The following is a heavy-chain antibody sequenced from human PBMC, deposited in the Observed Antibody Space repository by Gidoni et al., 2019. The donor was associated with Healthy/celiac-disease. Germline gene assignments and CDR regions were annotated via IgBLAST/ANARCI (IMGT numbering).Heavy chain of an antibody. J-gene: IGHJ6*02. D-gene: IGHD3-3*01. CDR2: INPNSGGT. V-gene: IGHV1-2*04. Sequence: QVQLVQSGAEVKKPGASVKVSCKASGYTFTGYYMHWVRQAPGQGLEWMGWINPNSGGTNYAQKFQGWVTMTRDTSISTAYMELSRLRSDDTAVYYCARDFKGITIFGVDRYYGMDVWGQGTTVTVSS. CDR3: ARDFKGITIFGVDRYYGMDV. CDR1: GYTFTGYY.